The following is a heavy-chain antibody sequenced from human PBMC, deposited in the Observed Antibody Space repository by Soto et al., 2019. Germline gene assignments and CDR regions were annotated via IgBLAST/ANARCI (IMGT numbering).Heavy chain of an antibody. D-gene: IGHD4-4*01. CDR1: GFTFSSHA. Sequence: GGSLRLSCAASGFTFSSHAMSWVRQAPGKGLEWVSDISGSGGSTGYADSVKGRFTISRDNSKNTLSLQMNSLRAEDTAVYYCAKDSTFYSNYVLDYWGQGTLVTVSS. CDR3: AKDSTFYSNYVLDY. V-gene: IGHV3-23*01. J-gene: IGHJ4*02. CDR2: ISGSGGST.